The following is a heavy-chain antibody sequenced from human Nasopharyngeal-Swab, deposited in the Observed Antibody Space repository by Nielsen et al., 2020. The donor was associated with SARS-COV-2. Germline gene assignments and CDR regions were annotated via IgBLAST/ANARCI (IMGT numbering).Heavy chain of an antibody. CDR3: AGGLAAAGTIYYYYYGMDV. Sequence: SATLPLTCTVSGGSISSYYWSWIRQPPGKGLERIGYIYHSGSTNYNSSLKSPVTISVDTSKNQFSLKLSSVTAADAAVYYCAGGLAAAGTIYYYYYGMDVWGQGTTVTVSS. D-gene: IGHD6-13*01. CDR1: GGSISSYY. V-gene: IGHV4-59*13. CDR2: IYHSGST. J-gene: IGHJ6*02.